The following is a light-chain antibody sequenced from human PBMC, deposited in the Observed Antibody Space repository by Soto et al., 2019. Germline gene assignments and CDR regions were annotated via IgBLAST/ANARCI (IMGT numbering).Light chain of an antibody. CDR2: GAS. CDR1: QSVSSSY. CDR3: QQYGTSPPST. Sequence: EIVLTQSPGTLSLSPGERATLSCRASQSVSSSYLAWYQQKPGQAPRLLINGASRRATGIPDRFSGSGSGTDFTLTISRLEPEDFAVYYCQQYGTSPPSTFGQGTRLQIK. J-gene: IGKJ5*01. V-gene: IGKV3-20*01.